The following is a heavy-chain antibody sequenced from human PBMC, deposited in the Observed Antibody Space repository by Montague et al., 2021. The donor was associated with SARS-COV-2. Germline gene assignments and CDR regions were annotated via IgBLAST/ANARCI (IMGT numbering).Heavy chain of an antibody. CDR2: IYYSGST. CDR1: GGSISSSSNY. J-gene: IGHJ5*02. Sequence: SETLSLTCTVSGGSISSSSNYWGWIRQPPGKGLEWIGSIYYSGSTYYXXXLKSRVTISVDTSKNQFSLKLNSVTAADTAVYYCARLVWFGELSSENWFDPGGQGTLVTVSS. CDR3: ARLVWFGELSSENWFDP. V-gene: IGHV4-39*01. D-gene: IGHD3-10*01.